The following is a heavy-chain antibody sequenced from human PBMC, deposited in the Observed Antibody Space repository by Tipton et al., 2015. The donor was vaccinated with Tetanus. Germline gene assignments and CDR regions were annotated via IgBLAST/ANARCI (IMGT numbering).Heavy chain of an antibody. Sequence: QLVQSGAEVKKPGASVKVSCKASGYTFTGYYIYWVRQAPGQGLEWMGWIDPNSGGTVYAQKFQGRVTMTRDTSISTAYMELRSLRSDATAVYYCARDRGDYIYYGMDVWGPGTPVTVS. J-gene: IGHJ6*02. D-gene: IGHD3-22*01. CDR1: GYTFTGYY. CDR3: ARDRGDYIYYGMDV. CDR2: IDPNSGGT. V-gene: IGHV1-2*02.